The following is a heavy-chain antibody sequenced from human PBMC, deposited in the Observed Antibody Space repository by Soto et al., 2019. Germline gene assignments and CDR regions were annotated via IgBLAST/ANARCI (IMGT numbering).Heavy chain of an antibody. J-gene: IGHJ4*02. CDR1: SDSISSSNW. Sequence: SETLSLTCAVSSDSISSSNWWWSWVRQPPGKGLEWIAEIYHDGGSNYSPSLKSRVTISVDKSKNQFSLKVSSVTAADTAVYYCARGSRYCSTSTCYADFDHWGQGTLVTVS. CDR2: IYHDGGS. CDR3: ARGSRYCSTSTCYADFDH. D-gene: IGHD2-2*01. V-gene: IGHV4-4*02.